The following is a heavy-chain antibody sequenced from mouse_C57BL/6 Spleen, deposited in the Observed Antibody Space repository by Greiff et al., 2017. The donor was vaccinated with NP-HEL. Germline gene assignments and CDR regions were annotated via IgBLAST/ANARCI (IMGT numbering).Heavy chain of an antibody. V-gene: IGHV1-22*01. CDR1: GYTFTDYN. D-gene: IGHD1-1*01. Sequence: EVQLQQSGPELVKPGASVKMSCKASGYTFTDYNMHWVKQSHGKSLEWIGYINPNNGGTSYNQKFKGKATLTVNKSSSTAYMELRSLTSEDSAVYYCARHGSRNWYFDVWGTGTTVTVSS. CDR2: INPNNGGT. J-gene: IGHJ1*03. CDR3: ARHGSRNWYFDV.